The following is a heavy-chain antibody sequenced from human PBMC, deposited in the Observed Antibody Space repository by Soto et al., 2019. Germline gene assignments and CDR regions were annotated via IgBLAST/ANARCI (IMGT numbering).Heavy chain of an antibody. D-gene: IGHD6-13*01. CDR3: ARDVAAAGTTWFDA. J-gene: IGHJ5*02. Sequence: QVQLVQSGAEVKKPGASVKVSCKAYGYTFTSSGFSWVRQAPGQGLEWMGWISVYNGNTNYAQKFQGRDSLTTDTSTSTEYMELMSLRSDDTAVYYCARDVAAAGTTWFDAWGQGTLVTVSS. CDR1: GYTFTSSG. CDR2: ISVYNGNT. V-gene: IGHV1-18*01.